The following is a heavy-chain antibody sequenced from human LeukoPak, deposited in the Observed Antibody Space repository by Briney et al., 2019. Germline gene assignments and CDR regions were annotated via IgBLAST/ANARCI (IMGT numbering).Heavy chain of an antibody. V-gene: IGHV4-39*07. CDR2: FYHSGNT. J-gene: IGHJ4*02. CDR3: ARGDSNYDY. Sequence: SETLSLTCTVSGGSISSGSYYWSWIRQPPGKGLEWIGNFYHSGNTYYNPSLKSRVTISVDTSKNQFSLRLTSVTAADTAVYYCARGDSNYDYWGQGTLVTVSS. D-gene: IGHD4-11*01. CDR1: GGSISSGSYY.